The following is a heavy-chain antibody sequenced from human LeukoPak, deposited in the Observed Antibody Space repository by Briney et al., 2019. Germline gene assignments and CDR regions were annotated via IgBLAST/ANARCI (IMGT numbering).Heavy chain of an antibody. CDR2: ISYDGSNK. CDR3: AVVAATADFDY. V-gene: IGHV3-30*04. CDR1: GFTFSSYA. D-gene: IGHD2-15*01. J-gene: IGHJ4*02. Sequence: GRSLRLSCAASGFTFSSYAMHWVRQAPGKGLEWVAVISYDGSNKYYADSVEGRFTTSRDNSKNTLYLQMNSLRAEDTAVYYCAVVAATADFDYWGQGTLVTVSS.